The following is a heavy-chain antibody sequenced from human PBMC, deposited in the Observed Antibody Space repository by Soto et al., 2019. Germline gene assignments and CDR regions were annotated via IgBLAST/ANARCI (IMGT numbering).Heavy chain of an antibody. V-gene: IGHV1-69*13. J-gene: IGHJ1*01. D-gene: IGHD5-12*01. CDR1: GGTFSSFG. CDR3: AREASGYDF. Sequence: SVKVSCKASGGTFSSFGISWVRQAPGQGLEWMGGIIPVFGRPNYAQRFRGRLTITADESTNTSYMELIDLTSEDTAVYYCAREASGYDFWGQGTQVTVSS. CDR2: IIPVFGRP.